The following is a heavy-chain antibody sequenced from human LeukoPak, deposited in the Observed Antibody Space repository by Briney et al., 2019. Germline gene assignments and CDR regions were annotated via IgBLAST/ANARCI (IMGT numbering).Heavy chain of an antibody. J-gene: IGHJ6*02. CDR2: IYYSGST. CDR3: ARPAKSYGMDV. V-gene: IGHV4-59*08. CDR1: GGSISRYY. Sequence: SETLSLTCTVSGGSISRYYWSWIRQPPGKGLEWIGYIYYSGSTNYNPSLKSRVTISVDTSKNQFSLKLSSVTAADTAVYYCARPAKSYGMDVWGQGTTVTVSS. D-gene: IGHD2-15*01.